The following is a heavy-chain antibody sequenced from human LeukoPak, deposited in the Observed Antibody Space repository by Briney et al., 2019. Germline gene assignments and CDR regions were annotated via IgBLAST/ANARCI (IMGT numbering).Heavy chain of an antibody. D-gene: IGHD3-3*01. CDR3: ATWAARILGTDC. J-gene: IGHJ4*02. V-gene: IGHV3-21*01. CDR2: ISSSSSYI. Sequence: TGGSLRLSCAASGFTFSSYSMNWVRQAPGKGLEWVSSISSSSSYIYYADSVKGRFTISRDNAKNSLYLQMDSLRAEDTAVYYCATWAARILGTDCWGQGTLVTVSS. CDR1: GFTFSSYS.